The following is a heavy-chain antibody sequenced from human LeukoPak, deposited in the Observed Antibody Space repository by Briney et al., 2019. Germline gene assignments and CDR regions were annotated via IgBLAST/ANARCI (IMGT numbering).Heavy chain of an antibody. V-gene: IGHV3-21*01. D-gene: IGHD3-10*01. CDR2: ISSSSSYI. CDR1: GFTFSSYS. J-gene: IGHJ4*02. Sequence: GGSLRLSCAASGFTFSSYSMNWVRQAPGKGLEWVSSISSSSSYIYYADSVKGRFTISRDNAKNSLYLQMNSLRAEDTAVYYCASPGWFGELSFDYWGQGTLVTASS. CDR3: ASPGWFGELSFDY.